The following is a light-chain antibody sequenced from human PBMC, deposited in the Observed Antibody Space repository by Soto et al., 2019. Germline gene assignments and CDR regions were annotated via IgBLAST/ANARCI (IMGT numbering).Light chain of an antibody. CDR1: QRINIH. V-gene: IGKV1-27*01. J-gene: IGKJ5*01. CDR3: QKYNSAPLSIT. CDR2: AAS. Sequence: DIHITHSPSSLSSSLGDRVTITRRARQRINIHLNWYQQKLGRAPDLLIYAASSLQSGVPSRFSGSGSGTDFTLTISSLQPEDVATYYCQKYNSAPLSITFGQGTRLEI.